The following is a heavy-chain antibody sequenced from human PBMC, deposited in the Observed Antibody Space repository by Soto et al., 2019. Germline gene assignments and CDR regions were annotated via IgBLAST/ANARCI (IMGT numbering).Heavy chain of an antibody. CDR3: ARAGFWSGSFYYYYYGMDV. CDR1: GFTFSSYA. J-gene: IGHJ6*02. CDR2: ISYDGSNK. Sequence: GGSLRLSCAASGFTFSSYAMHWVRQAPGKGLEWVAVISYDGSNKYYADSVKGRFTISRDNSKNTLYLQMNSLRAEDTAVYYCARAGFWSGSFYYYYYGMDVWGQGTTVTVSS. D-gene: IGHD3-3*01. V-gene: IGHV3-30-3*01.